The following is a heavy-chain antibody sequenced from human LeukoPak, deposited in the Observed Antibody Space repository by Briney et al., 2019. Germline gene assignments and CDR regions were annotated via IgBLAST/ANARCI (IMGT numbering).Heavy chain of an antibody. J-gene: IGHJ4*02. CDR2: INPNSGGT. CDR3: AGGYYYDSSGYFD. CDR1: GYTFTGYY. D-gene: IGHD3-22*01. Sequence: ASVKVSCKASGYTFTGYYMHWVRQAPGQGLEWMGRINPNSGGTNYAQKFQGRVTMTRDTSISTAYMELSRLRSDDTAVYYCAGGYYYDSSGYFDWGQGTLVTVSS. V-gene: IGHV1-2*06.